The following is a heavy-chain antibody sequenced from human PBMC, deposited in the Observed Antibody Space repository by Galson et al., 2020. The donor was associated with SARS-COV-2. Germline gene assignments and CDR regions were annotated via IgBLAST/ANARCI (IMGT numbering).Heavy chain of an antibody. CDR2: INSYGTSR. CDR1: GFTFRSYW. V-gene: IGHV3-74*01. D-gene: IGHD2-8*01. J-gene: IGHJ6*02. CDR3: ARDLRMDYYYYCMDV. Sequence: GESLKISCAASGFTFRSYWMHWVRQIPGKGLEWVSHINSYGTSRTYADFVKGRFTISRDDAKNTLFLQMNSLRAEDTAVYYCARDLRMDYYYYCMDVWGRGTTVTVSS.